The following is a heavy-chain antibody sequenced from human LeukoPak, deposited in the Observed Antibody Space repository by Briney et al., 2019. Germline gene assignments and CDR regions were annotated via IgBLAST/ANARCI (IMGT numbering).Heavy chain of an antibody. D-gene: IGHD3-22*01. CDR2: INPSGGST. CDR3: AKLTDYDSSGYYERDYFDY. V-gene: IGHV1-46*01. Sequence: ASVKVSCKASGYTFTSYYMHWVRQAPGQGLEWMGIINPSGGSTSYAQKFQGRVTITADKSTSTAYMELSSLRSEDTAVYYCAKLTDYDSSGYYERDYFDYWGQGTLVTVSS. J-gene: IGHJ4*02. CDR1: GYTFTSYY.